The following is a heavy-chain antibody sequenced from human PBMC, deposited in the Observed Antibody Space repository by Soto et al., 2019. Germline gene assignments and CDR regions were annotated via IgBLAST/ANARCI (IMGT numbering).Heavy chain of an antibody. CDR2: IYSGGST. CDR3: ARVVHDYGDSNWFDP. D-gene: IGHD4-17*01. Sequence: EVQLVESGGGLIQPGGSLRLSCAASGFTVSSNYMSWVRQAPGKGLEWVSVIYSGGSTYYADSVKGRFTISRDNSKNTQYLQMNSLRAEDTAVYYCARVVHDYGDSNWFDPWGQGTLVTVSS. V-gene: IGHV3-53*01. J-gene: IGHJ5*02. CDR1: GFTVSSNY.